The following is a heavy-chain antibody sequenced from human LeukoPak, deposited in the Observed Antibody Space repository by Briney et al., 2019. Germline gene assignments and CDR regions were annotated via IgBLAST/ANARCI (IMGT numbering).Heavy chain of an antibody. CDR2: ISYSGNT. V-gene: IGHV4-39*07. D-gene: IGHD3-10*01. Sequence: SSETPSLTCIVSGGRIGSSDPHWGWIRQPPGQGLEWVGSISYSGNTYYNPSLKSRVTISVDSSKNQFSLKFTSVTAADTAMYYCARDQSGPVSDWFDPWGPGTLFIVSS. J-gene: IGHJ5*02. CDR1: GGRIGSSDPH. CDR3: ARDQSGPVSDWFDP.